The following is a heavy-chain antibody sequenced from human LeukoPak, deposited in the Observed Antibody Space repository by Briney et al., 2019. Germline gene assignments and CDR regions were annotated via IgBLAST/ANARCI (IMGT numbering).Heavy chain of an antibody. V-gene: IGHV1-58*01. CDR3: AAERLASSGWYFAFDI. Sequence: SVKVSCKASGFTFTSSAVQWVRQPRGQRLEWIGWIVVGSDNTNYAQKFQDRVTFTRDMSTSTAYMDLSSLRSEDTAVYYCAAERLASSGWYFAFDIWGQGTMVTVSS. J-gene: IGHJ3*02. D-gene: IGHD6-19*01. CDR1: GFTFTSSA. CDR2: IVVGSDNT.